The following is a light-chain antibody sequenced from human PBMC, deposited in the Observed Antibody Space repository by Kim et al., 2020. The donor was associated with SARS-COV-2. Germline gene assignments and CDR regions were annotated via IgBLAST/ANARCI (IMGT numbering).Light chain of an antibody. Sequence: QSALTQPASVSGSPGQSITIACTGTSSDVGAYNYVSWYQQHPGKAPKVMIYDVSKRPSGVSDRFSGSKSGNTASLTISGLQAEDEADYYCTSYTTTSTVVFGGGTKLTVL. J-gene: IGLJ2*01. V-gene: IGLV2-14*03. CDR3: TSYTTTSTVV. CDR1: SSDVGAYNY. CDR2: DVS.